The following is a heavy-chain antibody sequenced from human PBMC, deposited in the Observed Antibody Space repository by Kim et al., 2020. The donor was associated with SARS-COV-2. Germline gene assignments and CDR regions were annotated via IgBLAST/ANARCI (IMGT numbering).Heavy chain of an antibody. CDR3: AKDYTVVGAMYYFDY. Sequence: DPGKGRFTIHRDNSRNTLYRKMNSLRAEDTAVYYCAKDYTVVGAMYYFDYWGQRTLVTVSS. J-gene: IGHJ4*02. V-gene: IGHV3-23*01. D-gene: IGHD1-26*01.